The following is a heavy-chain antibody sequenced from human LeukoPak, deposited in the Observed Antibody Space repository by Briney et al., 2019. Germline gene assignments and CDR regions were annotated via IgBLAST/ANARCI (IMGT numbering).Heavy chain of an antibody. CDR2: IRSTSDTI. CDR1: GFTFSSYS. J-gene: IGHJ4*02. CDR3: ARDQRSGSGTYRYDF. V-gene: IGHV3-48*04. Sequence: GGSPRLSCTASGFTFSSYSMNWVRQAPGKGLEWVSYIRSTSDTIYYADSVKGRFTISRDNAKNSLYLQMNSLRVEDTAVYYCARDQRSGSGTYRYDFWGRGTLVTVSS. D-gene: IGHD3-10*01.